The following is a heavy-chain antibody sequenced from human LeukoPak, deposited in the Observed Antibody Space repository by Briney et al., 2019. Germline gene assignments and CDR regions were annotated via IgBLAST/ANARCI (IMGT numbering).Heavy chain of an antibody. J-gene: IGHJ4*02. CDR3: AKAHCSSTSCSRADN. D-gene: IGHD2-2*01. Sequence: GGSLRLSCAASGFTFTRNAMAWVRQAPGKGLEWVSAIGGSGGTTFYADSVKGRVTISRVQSTNTVYLQMNSLRADDTAVYYCAKAHCSSTSCSRADNWGQGTLVTVSS. CDR1: GFTFTRNA. V-gene: IGHV3-23*01. CDR2: IGGSGGTT.